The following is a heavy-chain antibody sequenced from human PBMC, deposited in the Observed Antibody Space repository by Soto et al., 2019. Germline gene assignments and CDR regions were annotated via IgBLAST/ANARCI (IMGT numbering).Heavy chain of an antibody. V-gene: IGHV1-18*01. Sequence: ASVKVSCEASGYTFTSYGIRWVRQAHGQGLEWMGWISAYNGNTNYAQKLQGRVTMTTDTSTSTAYMELRSLRSDDTAVYYCAREYFWSGYHHLDYWGQGTLVTVSS. CDR2: ISAYNGNT. J-gene: IGHJ4*02. CDR3: AREYFWSGYHHLDY. D-gene: IGHD3-3*01. CDR1: GYTFTSYG.